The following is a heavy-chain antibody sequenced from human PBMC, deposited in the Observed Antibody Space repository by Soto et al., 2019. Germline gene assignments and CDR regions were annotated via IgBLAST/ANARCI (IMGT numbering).Heavy chain of an antibody. J-gene: IGHJ4*02. D-gene: IGHD3-22*01. CDR2: IKQDGSEK. Sequence: PGGSLRLSCAASGFTFSSYWMSWVRQAPGKGLEWVANIKQDGSEKYYVDSVKGRFTISRDNAKNSLYLQMNSLRAEDTAVYYCARDFDYYDSSGYPDYWGQGTLVTVSS. CDR1: GFTFSSYW. V-gene: IGHV3-7*05. CDR3: ARDFDYYDSSGYPDY.